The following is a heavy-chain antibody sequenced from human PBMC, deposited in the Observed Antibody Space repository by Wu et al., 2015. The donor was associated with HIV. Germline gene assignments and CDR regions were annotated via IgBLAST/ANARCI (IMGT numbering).Heavy chain of an antibody. V-gene: IGHV1-18*01. J-gene: IGHJ6*03. D-gene: IGHD2-8*01. CDR3: ARQLIGYCTNGVCYTYYMDV. Sequence: QVQLVQSGAEVKKPGASVKVSCKASGYTFTSYGISWVRQAPGQGLEWMGWISAYNGNTNYAQKLQGRVTMTTDTSTSTAYMELRSLRSDDTAVYYCARQLIGYCTNGVCYTYYMDVWGERDHGHRLL. CDR1: GYTFTSYG. CDR2: ISAYNGNT.